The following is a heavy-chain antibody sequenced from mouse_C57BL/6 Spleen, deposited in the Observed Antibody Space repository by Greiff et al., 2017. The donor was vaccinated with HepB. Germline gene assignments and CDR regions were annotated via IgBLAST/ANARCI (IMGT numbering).Heavy chain of an antibody. CDR2: IDPSDSET. D-gene: IGHD1-1*01. Sequence: ESGAELVRPGSSVKLSCKASGYTFTSYWMHWVKQRPIQGLEWIGNIDPSDSETHYNQKFKDKATLTVDKSSSTAYMQLSSLTSEDSAVYYCARYYYGSWRYCDYWGQGTTLTVSS. J-gene: IGHJ2*01. V-gene: IGHV1-52*01. CDR1: GYTFTSYW. CDR3: ARYYYGSWRYCDY.